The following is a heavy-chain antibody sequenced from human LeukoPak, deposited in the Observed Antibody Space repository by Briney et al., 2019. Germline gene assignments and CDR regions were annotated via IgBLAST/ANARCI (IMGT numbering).Heavy chain of an antibody. CDR3: AKDARLAY. Sequence: GGSLRLSCAASGFTFSSYAMSWLRQAPGKGLEWVSVISGSSGSTYYADSVKGRFTISRADCKNTLYLQMISLRAADTDVYYCAKDARLAYWGQGTLVTVSS. J-gene: IGHJ4*02. CDR1: GFTFSSYA. CDR2: ISGSSGST. V-gene: IGHV3-23*01.